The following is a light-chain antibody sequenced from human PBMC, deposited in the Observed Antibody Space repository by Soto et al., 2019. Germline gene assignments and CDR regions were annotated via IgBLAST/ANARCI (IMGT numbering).Light chain of an antibody. CDR3: QQYYSVPYT. Sequence: DIVMTQSPDSLAVSLGERATVNCKSGQSVLYSSNNNNYLAWYQQKPGQPPRLLIYWASTRESGVPDRFSGSGSGTDFTLTLDSLQAEDVAVYYCQQYYSVPYTFGQGTKLEIK. V-gene: IGKV4-1*01. J-gene: IGKJ2*01. CDR1: QSVLYSSNNNNY. CDR2: WAS.